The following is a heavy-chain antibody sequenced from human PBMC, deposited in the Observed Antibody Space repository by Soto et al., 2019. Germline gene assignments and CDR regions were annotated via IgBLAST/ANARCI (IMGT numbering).Heavy chain of an antibody. CDR1: GFTLSSFA. Sequence: GGALRHSCSASGFTLSSFAIHLVRQAPGKGLAYVSSISINGGSKHYADSVKGRFTISRDNSRNTQYLQMSSLRADDTAVYYCVKGEFYYDSSAYYPFDSWGQGTLVTVSS. J-gene: IGHJ4*02. CDR3: VKGEFYYDSSAYYPFDS. CDR2: ISINGGSK. V-gene: IGHV3-64D*06. D-gene: IGHD3-22*01.